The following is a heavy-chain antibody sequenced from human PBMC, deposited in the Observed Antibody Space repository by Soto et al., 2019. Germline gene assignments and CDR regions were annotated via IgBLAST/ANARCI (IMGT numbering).Heavy chain of an antibody. J-gene: IGHJ3*02. V-gene: IGHV1-69*13. CDR3: ARGTSTVMNAFDI. D-gene: IGHD4-17*01. CDR2: IIPIFGTA. CDR1: GGTFSSYS. Sequence: SVKVSCKASGGTFSSYSISWVRQAPGQGLEWMGGIIPIFGTANYAQKFQGRVTITADESTSTAYMELSSLRSEDTAVYYCARGTSTVMNAFDIWGQGTMVTVSS.